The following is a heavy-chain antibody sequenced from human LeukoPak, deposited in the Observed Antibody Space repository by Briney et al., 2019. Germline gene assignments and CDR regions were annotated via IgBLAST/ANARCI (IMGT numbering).Heavy chain of an antibody. V-gene: IGHV1-2*02. D-gene: IGHD3-9*01. CDR1: GYTFSGYY. CDR2: INPKSGGT. CDR3: ARSPDILTGENFDY. J-gene: IGHJ4*02. Sequence: GASVKVSCKASGYTFSGYYMHWVRQAPGQGLEWMGWINPKSGGTNEAQKFHDRVTMTRDMSIRTAYMEVSRLRSDDTAVYYCARSPDILTGENFDYWGQGTLVTVSS.